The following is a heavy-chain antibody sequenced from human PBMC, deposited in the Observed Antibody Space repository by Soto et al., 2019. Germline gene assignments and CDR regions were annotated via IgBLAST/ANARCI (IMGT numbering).Heavy chain of an antibody. CDR1: GFTFSSYE. V-gene: IGHV3-48*03. J-gene: IGHJ4*02. CDR3: ARMPWELQAFDY. D-gene: IGHD1-26*01. Sequence: GSLRLSCAASGFTFSSYEMNWVRQAPGKGLEWVSYISSSGSTIYYADSVKGRFTISRDNAKNSLYLQMNSLRAEDTAVYYCARMPWELQAFDYWGQGTLVTVSS. CDR2: ISSSGSTI.